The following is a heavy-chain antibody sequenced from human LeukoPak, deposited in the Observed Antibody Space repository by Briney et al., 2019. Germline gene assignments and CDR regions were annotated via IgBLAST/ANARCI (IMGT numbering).Heavy chain of an antibody. J-gene: IGHJ3*02. D-gene: IGHD5-18*01. CDR3: ARVGNPDEWIQLWWGAFDI. CDR2: IYYSGST. CDR1: AGSISSYY. Sequence: SDTLSLTCTVPAGSISSYYWSWIRQPPGKGLEWIGYIYYSGSTNYNPSLKSRVTISVDTSKNQFSLKLSSVTAADTAVYYCARVGNPDEWIQLWWGAFDIWGQGTMVTVSS. V-gene: IGHV4-59*01.